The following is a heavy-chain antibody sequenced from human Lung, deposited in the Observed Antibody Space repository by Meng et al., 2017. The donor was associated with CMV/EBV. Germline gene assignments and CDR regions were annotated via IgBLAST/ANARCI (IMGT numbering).Heavy chain of an antibody. CDR1: GGSISSGDYY. V-gene: IGHV4-31*03. D-gene: IGHD2-21*02. Sequence: SXTXSLXCTVSGGSISSGDYYWSWIRQHPGKGLEWIGYVYYSGSTYYNPSLKSRLIISVDTSKNQLSLNLSSVIAADTAVYYCTRGGRDYYSGEYYGIDFXGQGXTVTVSS. CDR2: VYYSGST. J-gene: IGHJ6*02. CDR3: TRGGRDYYSGEYYGIDF.